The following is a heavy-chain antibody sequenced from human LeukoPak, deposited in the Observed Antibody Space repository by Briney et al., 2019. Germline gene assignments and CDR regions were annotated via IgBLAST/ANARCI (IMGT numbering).Heavy chain of an antibody. V-gene: IGHV4-30-4*01. J-gene: IGHJ4*02. Sequence: SETLSLTCGVSGGSISTTNWWSWVRQPPGKGLEWIGYIYYSGSTYYNPSLKSRFTISIDTSKNQFSLKLSSVTAADTAVYYCASTYYYGSGSYGPFDYWGQGTLVTVSS. CDR3: ASTYYYGSGSYGPFDY. CDR2: IYYSGST. CDR1: GGSISTTNW. D-gene: IGHD3-10*01.